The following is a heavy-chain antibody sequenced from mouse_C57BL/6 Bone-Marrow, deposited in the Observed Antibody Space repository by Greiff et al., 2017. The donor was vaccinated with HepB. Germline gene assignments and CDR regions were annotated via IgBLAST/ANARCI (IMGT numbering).Heavy chain of an antibody. CDR2: IHPNSGST. Sequence: QVQLQQPGAELVKPGASVKLSCKASGYTFTSYWMHWVKQRPGQGLEWIGMIHPNSGSTNYNEKFKSKATLTVDKSSSTAYMQLSSLTSEDSAVYYLASPKSWFAYWGQGTRVTVSA. V-gene: IGHV1-64*01. J-gene: IGHJ3*01. CDR1: GYTFTSYW. CDR3: ASPKSWFAY.